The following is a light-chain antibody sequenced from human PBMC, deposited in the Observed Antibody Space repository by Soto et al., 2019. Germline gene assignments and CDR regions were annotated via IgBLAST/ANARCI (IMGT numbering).Light chain of an antibody. CDR1: SSDIGGYNY. Sequence: QSVLTQPASVSGSPGQSTTISCTGTSSDIGGYNYVSWYQQLPGEAPKLIIYDVSDRPSGVSTRFSGSKSGNTASLTISGLQADDEGDYYCISFTSRHTYVFGTGTKLTVL. CDR3: ISFTSRHTYV. CDR2: DVS. J-gene: IGLJ1*01. V-gene: IGLV2-14*01.